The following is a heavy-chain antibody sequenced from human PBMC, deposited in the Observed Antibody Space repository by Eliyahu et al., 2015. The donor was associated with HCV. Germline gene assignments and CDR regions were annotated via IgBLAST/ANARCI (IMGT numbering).Heavy chain of an antibody. D-gene: IGHD3-10*01. Sequence: QVQLQESGPGLVKPSETLSLTCTVSGGSISSYYWXWIRQPAGKGLEWIGRIYTSGSTNYNPSLKSRVTMSVDTSKNQFSLKLSSVTAADTAVYYCARDSSGSTLGYFDYWGQGTLVTVSS. CDR1: GGSISSYY. CDR3: ARDSSGSTLGYFDY. V-gene: IGHV4-4*07. CDR2: IYTSGST. J-gene: IGHJ4*02.